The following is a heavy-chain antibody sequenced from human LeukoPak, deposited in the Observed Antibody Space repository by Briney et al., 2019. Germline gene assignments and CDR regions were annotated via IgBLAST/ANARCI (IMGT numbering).Heavy chain of an antibody. CDR3: ARGRVVAATFTYYYYMDV. CDR1: GYTFTSYD. CDR2: MNPNSGNT. Sequence: GASVKVSCKASGYTFTSYDINWVRQATGQGLEWMGWMNPNSGNTGYAQKFQGRVTITRNTSISTAYMELSSLRSEDTAVYYCARGRVVAATFTYYYYMDVWGKGPRSPSP. J-gene: IGHJ6*03. D-gene: IGHD2-15*01. V-gene: IGHV1-8*03.